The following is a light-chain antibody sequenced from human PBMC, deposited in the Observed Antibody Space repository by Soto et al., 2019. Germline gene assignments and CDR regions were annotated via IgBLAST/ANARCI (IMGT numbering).Light chain of an antibody. Sequence: QSVLNQPASVSGSPGQSITISCTGTSSDVGGYNYVSWYQQHPGKAPKLMIYDVSNRPSGVSNRFSGSKSGNTASLTISGLQAEDEADYYCTSYTRTSSTTYVFGTGTKVTVL. CDR2: DVS. CDR1: SSDVGGYNY. CDR3: TSYTRTSSTTYV. V-gene: IGLV2-14*01. J-gene: IGLJ1*01.